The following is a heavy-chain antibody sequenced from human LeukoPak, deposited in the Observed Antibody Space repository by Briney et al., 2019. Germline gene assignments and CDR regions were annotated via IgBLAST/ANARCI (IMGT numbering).Heavy chain of an antibody. D-gene: IGHD3-10*01. J-gene: IGHJ5*02. CDR3: ARVGSSGTVDAEFDP. CDR2: MNPNSGNT. Sequence: GASVKVSCKASGYTFTSYDINWVRQATGQGLEWMGWMNPNSGNTGYAQKFQGRVTMTRNTSVSTAYMELSSLRSEDTAVYYCARVGSSGTVDAEFDPWGHGTLVTVSS. CDR1: GYTFTSYD. V-gene: IGHV1-8*01.